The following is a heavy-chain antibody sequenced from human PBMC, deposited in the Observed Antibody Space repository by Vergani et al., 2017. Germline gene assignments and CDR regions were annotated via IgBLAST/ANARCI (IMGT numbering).Heavy chain of an antibody. CDR2: INPNSGGT. V-gene: IGHV1-2*04. CDR3: ARVGVDYYDSSGTYFDD. J-gene: IGHJ4*02. D-gene: IGHD3-22*01. CDR1: GYTFTGYY. Sequence: QVQLVQSGAEVKKPGASVKVSCKASGYTFTGYYMHWVRQAPGQGLEWMGWINPNSGGTNYAQKFQGWVTMTRDTSISTAYMELSRLRSDDTAVYYCARVGVDYYDSSGTYFDDWGQGTLVTVSS.